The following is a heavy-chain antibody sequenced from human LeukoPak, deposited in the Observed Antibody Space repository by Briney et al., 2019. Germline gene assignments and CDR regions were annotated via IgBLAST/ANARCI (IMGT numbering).Heavy chain of an antibody. CDR2: ISYDGSNK. D-gene: IGHD3-22*01. V-gene: IGHV3-30*04. CDR1: GFTFSSYA. J-gene: IGHJ4*02. Sequence: QTGRSLRLSCAASGFTFSSYAMHWVRQAPGKGLEWVAVISYDGSNKYYADSVKGRFTISRDNSKNTLYLQMNSLRAEDTAVYYCARDPYDSSGYYFDYWGQGTLVTVSS. CDR3: ARDPYDSSGYYFDY.